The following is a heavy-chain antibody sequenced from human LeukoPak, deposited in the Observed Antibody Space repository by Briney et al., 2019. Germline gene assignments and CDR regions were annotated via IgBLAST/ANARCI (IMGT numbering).Heavy chain of an antibody. Sequence: PGGTLRLSCAASGFTFSSYGMSWVRQAPGKGLEWVSAISGSGGSTYYADSVKGRFTISRDNSKNTLYLQMNSLRAEDTAVYYCAKGVSYYYDSVSKWLDPWGQGTLVTVSS. CDR3: AKGVSYYYDSVSKWLDP. V-gene: IGHV3-23*01. CDR1: GFTFSSYG. D-gene: IGHD3-22*01. CDR2: ISGSGGST. J-gene: IGHJ5*02.